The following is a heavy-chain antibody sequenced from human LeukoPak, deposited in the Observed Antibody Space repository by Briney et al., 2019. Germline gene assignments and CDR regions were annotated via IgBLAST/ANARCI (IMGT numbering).Heavy chain of an antibody. CDR2: IKSDGSTT. CDR1: GFTFSNYY. CDR3: AVLSTILGVAVP. J-gene: IGHJ4*02. Sequence: GGSLRLSCAASGFTFSNYYMHWVRQAPGKGLVWVSLIKSDGSTTGYADSVKGRFTISRDNAKNTLYLQMNSLRADDTAIYYCAVLSTILGVAVPWGQGTLVTVSS. V-gene: IGHV3-74*01. D-gene: IGHD3-3*02.